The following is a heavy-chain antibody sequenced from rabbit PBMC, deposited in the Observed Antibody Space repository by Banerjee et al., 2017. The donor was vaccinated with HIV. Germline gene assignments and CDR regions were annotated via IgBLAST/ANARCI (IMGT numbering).Heavy chain of an antibody. CDR2: IDIGGGDT. J-gene: IGHJ4*01. CDR3: ARGAGYAGYGDAYNL. D-gene: IGHD7-1*01. V-gene: IGHV1S45*01. CDR1: GFSFSGRYY. Sequence: QEQLVESGGGLVQPEGSLTLTCKASGFSFSGRYYMCWVRQAPGKGLEWIGCIDIGGGDTYYATWAKGRFTISSDNAQNTVFLQMTSLTAADTATYFCARGAGYAGYGDAYNLWGPGTLVTVS.